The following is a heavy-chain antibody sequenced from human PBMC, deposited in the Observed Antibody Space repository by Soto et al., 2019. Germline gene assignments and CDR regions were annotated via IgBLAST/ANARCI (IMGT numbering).Heavy chain of an antibody. CDR1: GFTFSSYG. Sequence: PGGSLRLSCAASGFTFSSYGMHWVRQAPGKGLEWVAVISYDGSNKYYADSVKGRFTISRDNSKNTRYLQMNSLRAEVTAVYYCAKSTASIRYYYYGMDVWGQGTTVTVSS. V-gene: IGHV3-30*18. CDR2: ISYDGSNK. CDR3: AKSTASIRYYYYGMDV. D-gene: IGHD2-2*01. J-gene: IGHJ6*02.